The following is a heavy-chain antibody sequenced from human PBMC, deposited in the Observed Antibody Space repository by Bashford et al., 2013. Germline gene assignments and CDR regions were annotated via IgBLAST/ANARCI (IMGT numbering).Heavy chain of an antibody. V-gene: IGHV3-30-3*01. CDR2: TSYDGTNK. D-gene: IGHD1-26*01. J-gene: IGHJ4*02. Sequence: GSLRLSCAASGFTFSNYAVHWVRQAPGKGLEWVAVTSYDGTNKYYADSVKGRFTISRDNSKNTLYLQMNSLRAEDTAVYYCARFLVGATETPDYWGQGTLVTVSS. CDR3: ARFLVGATETPDY. CDR1: GFTFSNYA.